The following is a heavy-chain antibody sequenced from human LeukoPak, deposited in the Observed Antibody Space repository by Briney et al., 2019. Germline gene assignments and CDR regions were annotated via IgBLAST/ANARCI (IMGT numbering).Heavy chain of an antibody. Sequence: GGSLRLSCAASGFTFSSYAMHWVHQAPGKGLEWVAVISYDGSNKYYADSVKGRFTISRDNSKNTLYLQMNSLRAEDTAVYYCARAAIVVVPAAPFDYWGQGTLVTVSS. CDR3: ARAAIVVVPAAPFDY. D-gene: IGHD2-2*01. CDR2: ISYDGSNK. CDR1: GFTFSSYA. V-gene: IGHV3-30*04. J-gene: IGHJ4*02.